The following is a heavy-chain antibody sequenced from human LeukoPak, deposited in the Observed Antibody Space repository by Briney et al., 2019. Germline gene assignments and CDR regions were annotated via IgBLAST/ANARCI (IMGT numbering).Heavy chain of an antibody. V-gene: IGHV3-33*01. CDR3: ARVTEVSTVDY. CDR1: GFAFSSYG. J-gene: IGHJ4*02. D-gene: IGHD1-14*01. Sequence: GGSLRLSCAASGFAFSSYGMHWVRQAPGKGLEWVAVIWYDGGNKYYADSVKGRFTISRDNSKNTLYLQMNSLRAEDTAVYYCARVTEVSTVDYWGQGTLVTVSS. CDR2: IWYDGGNK.